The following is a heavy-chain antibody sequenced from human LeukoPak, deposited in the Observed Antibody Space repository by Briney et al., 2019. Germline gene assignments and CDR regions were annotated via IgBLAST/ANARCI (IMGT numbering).Heavy chain of an antibody. CDR3: ARVLGTVIRFDAFDI. V-gene: IGHV1-46*01. CDR1: GYTFTSYY. D-gene: IGHD3-3*01. CDR2: INPSGGST. Sequence: GASVKVSCKASGYTFTSYYMHWVRQAPGQGLEWMGIINPSGGSTSDAQKFQGRVTMTRDTSTSTVYMELSSLRSEDTAVYYCARVLGTVIRFDAFDIWGQGTMVTVSS. J-gene: IGHJ3*02.